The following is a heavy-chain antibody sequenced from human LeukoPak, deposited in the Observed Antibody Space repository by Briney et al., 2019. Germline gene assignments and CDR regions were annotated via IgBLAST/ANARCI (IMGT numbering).Heavy chain of an antibody. CDR2: IYYTGNT. CDR1: GGSISSGTYY. D-gene: IGHD1-1*01. V-gene: IGHV4-61*01. J-gene: IGHJ5*02. Sequence: PSETLSLTCTVSGGSISSGTYYWGWIRQPPGKGLEWIGYIYYTGNTNYNPSLKSRVTISVDTSKNQFSLKLSSVTAADTAVYYCARDRLQLQSWGQGTLVTVSS. CDR3: ARDRLQLQS.